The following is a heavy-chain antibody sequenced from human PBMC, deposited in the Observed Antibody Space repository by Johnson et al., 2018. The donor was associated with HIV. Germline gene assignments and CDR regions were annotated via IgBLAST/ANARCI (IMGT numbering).Heavy chain of an antibody. D-gene: IGHD3-16*01. V-gene: IGHV3-66*02. CDR2: IYSGGSS. CDR3: AKDGGRWSYSFDV. CDR1: DFTVGSIY. Sequence: VQLVESGGGLVQPGGSLRLSCAASDFTVGSIYMSWVRQAPGKGLEWVSLIYSGGSSYYADSVKGRFTVPRDNSKNTLYLQMNSLRGEDTAMYYCAKDGGRWSYSFDVWGQGTMVSVSS. J-gene: IGHJ3*01.